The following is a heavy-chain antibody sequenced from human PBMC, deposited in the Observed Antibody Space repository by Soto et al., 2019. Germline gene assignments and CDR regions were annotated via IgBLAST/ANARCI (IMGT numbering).Heavy chain of an antibody. CDR2: SSYNGGT. J-gene: IGHJ4*02. Sequence: SETLSLTCTVSTDSSSFTNSYWGWIRQPPGKGLQWIGSSSYNGGTFYNPSLKGRVVISFDTSKKQSSLQVTYVTAADTAVYFCARHRIEVVWRGFDFWGQGSPVTVSS. V-gene: IGHV4-39*01. D-gene: IGHD3-10*01. CDR3: ARHRIEVVWRGFDF. CDR1: TDSSSFTNSY.